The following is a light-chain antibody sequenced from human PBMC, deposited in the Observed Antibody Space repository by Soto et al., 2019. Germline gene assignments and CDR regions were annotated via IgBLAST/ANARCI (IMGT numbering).Light chain of an antibody. Sequence: QSALTQPASVSGSPGQSITISCTGTSSDVGSYNLVSWYQQHPGKAPKLMIYEGSKRPSGVSNRFSGSKSGNTASLTISGLPAEDEADYYCSSYAGSSTLLYVFGTGTKVTVL. V-gene: IGLV2-23*01. J-gene: IGLJ1*01. CDR2: EGS. CDR1: SSDVGSYNL. CDR3: SSYAGSSTLLYV.